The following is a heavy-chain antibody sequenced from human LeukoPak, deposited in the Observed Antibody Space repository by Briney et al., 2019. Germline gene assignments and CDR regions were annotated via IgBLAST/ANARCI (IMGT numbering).Heavy chain of an antibody. Sequence: TGGSLGLSCAASGFTFSSYAMSWIRQPPGKGLEWIGYIYYSGSTNYNPSLKSRVTISVDTSKNQFSLKLSSVTAADTAVYYCARGPTNYDYVWGSYRPGFDYWGQGTLVTVSS. CDR2: IYYSGST. CDR1: GFTFSSYA. V-gene: IGHV4-59*01. CDR3: ARGPTNYDYVWGSYRPGFDY. J-gene: IGHJ4*02. D-gene: IGHD3-16*02.